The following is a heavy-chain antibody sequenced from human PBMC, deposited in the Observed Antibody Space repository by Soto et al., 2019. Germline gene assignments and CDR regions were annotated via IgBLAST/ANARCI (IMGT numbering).Heavy chain of an antibody. D-gene: IGHD6-19*01. Sequence: PGAAQKISGKGSGYSFTSYWSGSVRQMPGKGLEWMGIIYPGDSDTRYSPSFQGQVTISADKSISTAYLQWSSLKASDTAMYYCARETGYSSGWSTMDVWGKGTTVTVSS. CDR2: IYPGDSDT. CDR3: ARETGYSSGWSTMDV. J-gene: IGHJ6*04. CDR1: GYSFTSYW. V-gene: IGHV5-51*01.